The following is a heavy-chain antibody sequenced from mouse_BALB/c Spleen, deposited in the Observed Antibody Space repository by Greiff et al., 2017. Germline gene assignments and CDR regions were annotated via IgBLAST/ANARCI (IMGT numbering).Heavy chain of an antibody. CDR2: ISSGSSTI. V-gene: IGHV5-17*02. CDR3: ARCGITTGYYFDY. Sequence: EVKLVESGGGLVQPGGSRKLSCAASGFTFSSFGMHWVRQAPEKGLEWVAYISSGSSTIYYADTVKGRFTISRDNPKNTLFLQMTSLRSEDTAMYYCARCGITTGYYFDYWGQGTTLTVSS. J-gene: IGHJ2*01. CDR1: GFTFSSFG. D-gene: IGHD2-4*01.